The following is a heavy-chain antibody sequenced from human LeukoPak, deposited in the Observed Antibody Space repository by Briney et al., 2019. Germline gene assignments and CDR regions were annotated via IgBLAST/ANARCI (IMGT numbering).Heavy chain of an antibody. CDR1: GFAFGVHA. D-gene: IGHD6-19*01. CDR2: IGSGADL. CDR3: AKPDNSSGWYGFYY. Sequence: GRSLRLSCAASGFAFGVHAMSWVRQAPGKGPEWVATIGSGADLFYAESVKGRFTISRDDPRNTLWLQMNSLRAEDTAVYYCAKPDNSSGWYGFYYWGQGTLVTVSS. V-gene: IGHV3-23*01. J-gene: IGHJ4*02.